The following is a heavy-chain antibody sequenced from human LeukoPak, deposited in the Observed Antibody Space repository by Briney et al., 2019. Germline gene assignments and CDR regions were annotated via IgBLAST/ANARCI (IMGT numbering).Heavy chain of an antibody. Sequence: KPSETLSLTCTVSGGSISSYYWSWIRQPPGKGLEWIGYIYYSGSTYYNPSLKSRVTISVDTPKNQFSLKLSSVTAADTAVYYCARRSLVGASNWGQGTLVTVSS. D-gene: IGHD1-26*01. J-gene: IGHJ4*02. CDR1: GGSISSYY. CDR3: ARRSLVGASN. CDR2: IYYSGST. V-gene: IGHV4-59*08.